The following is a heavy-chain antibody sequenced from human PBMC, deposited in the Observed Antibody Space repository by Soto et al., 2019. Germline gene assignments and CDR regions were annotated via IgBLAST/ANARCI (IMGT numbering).Heavy chain of an antibody. CDR2: IIPIFGTA. CDR3: ARLYYYGSGSYYNDSGDPEAVTYYYYYGMDV. V-gene: IGHV1-69*13. Sequence: GASVKVSCKASGGTFSSYAISWVRQAPGQGLEWMGGIIPIFGTANYAQKFQGRVTITADESTSTAYMELSSLRSEDTAVYYCARLYYYGSGSYYNDSGDPEAVTYYYYYGMDVWGQGTTVTVSS. J-gene: IGHJ6*02. CDR1: GGTFSSYA. D-gene: IGHD3-10*01.